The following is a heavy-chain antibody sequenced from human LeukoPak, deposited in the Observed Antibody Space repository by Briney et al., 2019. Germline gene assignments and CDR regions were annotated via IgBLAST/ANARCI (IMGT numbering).Heavy chain of an antibody. CDR2: INSDGSST. D-gene: IGHD2-2*02. Sequence: QPGGSLRLSCAASGFTFSSYWMHWVRQAPGKGLVWVSRINSDGSSTSYADSVKGRFTISRDNAKNTLYLQMNSLRAEDTAVYYCARDRLLYDGDDAFDIWGQGTMVTVSS. J-gene: IGHJ3*02. V-gene: IGHV3-74*01. CDR1: GFTFSSYW. CDR3: ARDRLLYDGDDAFDI.